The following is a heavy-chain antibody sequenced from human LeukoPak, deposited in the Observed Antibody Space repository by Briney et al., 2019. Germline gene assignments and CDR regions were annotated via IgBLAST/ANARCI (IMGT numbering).Heavy chain of an antibody. CDR1: GGSISSGGYY. Sequence: ASETLSLTCTVSGGSISSGGYYWSWIRQHPGKGLGWIGYIYYSGSTDYNPSLKSRFTMSVDTSKNQFSLKLSSVTAADTAVYYCASADYDMAFDIWGQGTMVTVSS. CDR2: IYYSGST. CDR3: ASADYDMAFDI. V-gene: IGHV4-31*03. D-gene: IGHD3-9*01. J-gene: IGHJ3*02.